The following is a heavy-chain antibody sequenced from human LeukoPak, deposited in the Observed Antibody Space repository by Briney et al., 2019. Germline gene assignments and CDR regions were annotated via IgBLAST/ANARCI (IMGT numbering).Heavy chain of an antibody. V-gene: IGHV3-30-3*01. CDR2: ISYDGSNK. CDR1: GFTFSSYA. Sequence: GGSLRLSCAASGFTFSSYAMHWVRQAPGKGLEWVAVISYDGSNKYYADSVKGRFTISRDNSKNTLYLQMNSLRAEDTAVYYCAREGYCGGDCYSDYYYYYGIDVWGQRDHGHRLL. J-gene: IGHJ6*04. D-gene: IGHD2-21*02. CDR3: AREGYCGGDCYSDYYYYYGIDV.